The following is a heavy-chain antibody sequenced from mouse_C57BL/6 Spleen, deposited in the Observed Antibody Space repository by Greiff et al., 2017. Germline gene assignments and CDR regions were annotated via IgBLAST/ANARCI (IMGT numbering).Heavy chain of an antibody. V-gene: IGHV5-6*01. D-gene: IGHD2-3*01. CDR1: GFTFSSYG. CDR3: ASLYDGYPAWFAY. Sequence: EVKLMESGGDLVKPGGSLKLSCAASGFTFSSYGMSWVRQTPDKRLEWVATIRSGGSYTYSPDSVKGSFTLSRDNAKNTLYLQMSSLKSDDTAMYYCASLYDGYPAWFAYWGQGTLVTVSA. J-gene: IGHJ3*01. CDR2: IRSGGSYT.